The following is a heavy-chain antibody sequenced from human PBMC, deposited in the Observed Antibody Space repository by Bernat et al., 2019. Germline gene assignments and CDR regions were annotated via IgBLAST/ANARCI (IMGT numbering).Heavy chain of an antibody. D-gene: IGHD6-6*01. J-gene: IGHJ4*02. CDR3: ARDHSAVHFDY. CDR1: GFTFSSYG. Sequence: QVQLVESEGGVVQPGRSLRLSCAASGFTFSSYGMHWVRQAPGKGLEWVAVIWYDGSNKYYADSVKGRFTISRDNSKNTLYLQMNSLRAEDTAVYYCARDHSAVHFDYWGQGTLVTVSS. CDR2: IWYDGSNK. V-gene: IGHV3-33*01.